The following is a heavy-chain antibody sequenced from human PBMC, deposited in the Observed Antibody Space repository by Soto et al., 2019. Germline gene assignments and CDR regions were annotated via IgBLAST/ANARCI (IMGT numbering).Heavy chain of an antibody. CDR1: GFSLSTSGMC. Sequence: SGPTPVNPTQTLTLTCTFSGFSLSTSGMCVSWIRQPPGKALEWLALIDWDDDKYYSTSLKTRLTISKDTSKNQVVITMTNMDPVDTATYYCARSGAGGRGGYYYYGLDVWGQGTTVTVSS. J-gene: IGHJ6*02. V-gene: IGHV2-70*01. CDR3: ARSGAGGRGGYYYYGLDV. CDR2: IDWDDDK. D-gene: IGHD2-15*01.